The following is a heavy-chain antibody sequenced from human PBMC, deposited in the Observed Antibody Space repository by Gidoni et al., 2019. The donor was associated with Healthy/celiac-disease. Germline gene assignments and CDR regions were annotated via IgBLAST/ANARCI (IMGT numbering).Heavy chain of an antibody. CDR3: AHSPASQRTTVTTRDYYMDV. D-gene: IGHD4-17*01. V-gene: IGHV2-5*02. CDR1: GFSLSTSGVG. CDR2: IYWDDDK. Sequence: QITLKESGPTLVKPTQTLTLTCTFSGFSLSTSGVGVGWIRQPPGKALEWLALIYWDDDKRYSPSLKSRLTITKDTSKNQVVLTMTNMDPVDTATYYCAHSPASQRTTVTTRDYYMDVWGKGTTVTVSS. J-gene: IGHJ6*03.